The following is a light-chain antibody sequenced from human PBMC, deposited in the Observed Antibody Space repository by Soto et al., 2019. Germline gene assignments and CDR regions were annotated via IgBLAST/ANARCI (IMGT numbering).Light chain of an antibody. Sequence: EIVLTQSPGTLSLSPGERVTLSCRASQSVSSNYLAWYQQRPGQPPRLLIYGASTRATGIPDRFSGSGSGSDFTFAISRLEPEDCAVYYWQQYGRAPGLFTFGPGTKVDIK. CDR1: QSVSSNY. CDR3: QQYGRAPGLFT. CDR2: GAS. V-gene: IGKV3-20*01. J-gene: IGKJ3*01.